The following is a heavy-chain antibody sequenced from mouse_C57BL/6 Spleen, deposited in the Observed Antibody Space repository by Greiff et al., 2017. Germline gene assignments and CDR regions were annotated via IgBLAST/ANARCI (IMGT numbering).Heavy chain of an antibody. V-gene: IGHV1-82*01. CDR2: IYPGDGDT. CDR1: GYAFSSSW. CDR3: AALYGNSPFDY. J-gene: IGHJ2*01. Sequence: QVQLQQSGPELVKPGASVKISCKASGYAFSSSWMNWVKQRPGKGLEWIGRIYPGDGDTNYNGKFKGKATLTADKSSSTAYMQLSSLTSADSAVYFCAALYGNSPFDYWGQGTTLTVSS. D-gene: IGHD2-1*01.